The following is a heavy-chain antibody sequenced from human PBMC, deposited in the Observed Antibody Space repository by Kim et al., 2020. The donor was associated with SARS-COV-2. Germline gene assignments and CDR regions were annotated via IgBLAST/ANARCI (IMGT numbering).Heavy chain of an antibody. CDR3: ARGSPYYYGSGSYYFYFDY. CDR2: INHSGST. CDR1: GGSFSGYY. Sequence: SETLSLTCAVYGGSFSGYYWSWIRQPPGKGLEWIGEINHSGSTNYNPSLKSRVTISVDTSKNQFSLKLSSVTAADTAVYYCARGSPYYYGSGSYYFYFDYWGQGTLVTVSS. D-gene: IGHD3-10*01. V-gene: IGHV4-34*01. J-gene: IGHJ4*02.